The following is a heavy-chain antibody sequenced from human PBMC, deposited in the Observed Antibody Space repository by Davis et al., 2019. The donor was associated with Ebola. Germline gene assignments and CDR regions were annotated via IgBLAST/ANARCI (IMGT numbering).Heavy chain of an antibody. V-gene: IGHV3-73*01. D-gene: IGHD3-10*01. CDR1: GFTFSGSA. J-gene: IGHJ4*02. CDR3: TTQRHGSDDY. CDR2: IRSKANSYAT. Sequence: GGSLRLSCAASGFTFSGSAMHWVRQASGKGLEWVARIRSKANSYATSYAASVKGRFTISRDDSKNTAYLQMTSLKTEDTAVYYCTTQRHGSDDYWGQGTLVTVSS.